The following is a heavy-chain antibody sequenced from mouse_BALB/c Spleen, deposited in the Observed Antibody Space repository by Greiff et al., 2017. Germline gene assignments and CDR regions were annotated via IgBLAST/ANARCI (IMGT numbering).Heavy chain of an antibody. CDR1: GFTFSSYA. J-gene: IGHJ4*01. CDR2: ISSGGSYT. Sequence: EVQLVESGGGLVKPGGSLKLSCAASGFTFSSYAMSWVRQTPEKRLEWVATISSGGSYTYYPDSVKGRFTISRDNAKNTLYLQMSSLRSEDTAMYYCARSPGIYAMDYWGQGTSVTVSS. D-gene: IGHD4-1*01. V-gene: IGHV5-9-3*01. CDR3: ARSPGIYAMDY.